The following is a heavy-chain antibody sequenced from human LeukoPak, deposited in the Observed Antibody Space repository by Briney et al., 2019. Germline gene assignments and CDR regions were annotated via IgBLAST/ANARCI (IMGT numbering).Heavy chain of an antibody. J-gene: IGHJ6*02. CDR2: ISGSGGST. CDR1: GFTFSSYA. CDR3: AKTHGHYYYYGMDV. V-gene: IGHV3-23*01. Sequence: PGGSLRLSCAASGFTFSSYAMSWVRQAPGKGLEWVSAISGSGGSTYYADSVKGWFTISRDNSKNTLYLQMNSLRAEDTAVYYCAKTHGHYYYYGMDVWGQGTTVTVSS.